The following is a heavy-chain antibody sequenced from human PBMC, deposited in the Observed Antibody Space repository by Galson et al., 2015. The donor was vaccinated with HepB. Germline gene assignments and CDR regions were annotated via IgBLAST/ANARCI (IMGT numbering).Heavy chain of an antibody. D-gene: IGHD6-13*01. CDR1: GYTFTSYY. V-gene: IGHV1-46*01. CDR2: INPSGGST. Sequence: SVKVSCKASGYTFTSYYMHWVRQAPGQGLEWMGIINPSGGSTSYAQKFQGRVTMTRDTSTSTVYMELSSLRSEDTAVYYCARGGGIAAAGGYFQHWGQGTLVTVSS. CDR3: ARGGGIAAAGGYFQH. J-gene: IGHJ1*01.